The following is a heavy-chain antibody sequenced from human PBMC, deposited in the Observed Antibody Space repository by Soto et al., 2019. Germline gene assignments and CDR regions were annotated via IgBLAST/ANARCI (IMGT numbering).Heavy chain of an antibody. CDR3: NTYGVGATNSWFDP. Sequence: GGSLRLSCAGSGFIFSNVWMNWVRQAPGKGLEWVGHIKSKSDNGTTDYAAPVKGRFTISRDDSKNTLYLEMNSLQSEDTALYYCNTYGVGATNSWFDPWGQGTLVTVSS. J-gene: IGHJ5*01. D-gene: IGHD1-26*01. CDR2: IKSKSDNGTT. CDR1: GFIFSNVW. V-gene: IGHV3-15*01.